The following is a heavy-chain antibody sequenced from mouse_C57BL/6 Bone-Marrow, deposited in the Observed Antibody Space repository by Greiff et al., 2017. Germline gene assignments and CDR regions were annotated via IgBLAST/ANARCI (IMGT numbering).Heavy chain of an antibody. V-gene: IGHV5-9*01. CDR3: ASSLGDD. D-gene: IGHD3-3*01. J-gene: IGHJ2*01. Sequence: EVKVVESGGGLVKPGGSLKLSCAASGFTFSSYTMSWVRQTPEKRLEWVATISGGGGNTYYPDSVKGRFTISRDNAKNTLYLQMSSLRSENTALYYCASSLGDDWGQGTTLTVSS. CDR1: GFTFSSYT. CDR2: ISGGGGNT.